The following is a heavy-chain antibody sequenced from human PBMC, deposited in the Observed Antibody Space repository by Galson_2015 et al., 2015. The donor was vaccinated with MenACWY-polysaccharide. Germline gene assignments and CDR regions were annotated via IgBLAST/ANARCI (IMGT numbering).Heavy chain of an antibody. V-gene: IGHV4-34*01. CDR2: INHSGST. Sequence: SETLSLTCAVYGGSFSGYYWSWIRQPPGKGLEWIGEINHSGSTNYNPSLKSRVTISVDTSKNQFSLKLSSVTAADTAVYYCARGPGYGSGSYYKRSPYYYGMDVWGQGTTVTVSS. CDR3: ARGPGYGSGSYYKRSPYYYGMDV. D-gene: IGHD3-10*01. CDR1: GGSFSGYY. J-gene: IGHJ6*02.